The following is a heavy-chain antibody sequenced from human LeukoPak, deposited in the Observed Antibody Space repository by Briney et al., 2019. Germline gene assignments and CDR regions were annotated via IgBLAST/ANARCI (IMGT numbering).Heavy chain of an antibody. V-gene: IGHV4-59*12. Sequence: PSETLSLTCTVSGGSISSYYWSWIRQPPGKGLEWIGYIYYSGSTNYNPSLKSRVTISVDTSKNQFSLKLSSVTAADTAVCYCARDGDYVDAFDIWGQGTMVTVSS. CDR3: ARDGDYVDAFDI. CDR2: IYYSGST. D-gene: IGHD4-17*01. J-gene: IGHJ3*02. CDR1: GGSISSYY.